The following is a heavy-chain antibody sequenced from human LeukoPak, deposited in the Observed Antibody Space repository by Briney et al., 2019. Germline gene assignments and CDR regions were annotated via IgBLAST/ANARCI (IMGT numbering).Heavy chain of an antibody. CDR1: GYTFTGYY. D-gene: IGHD2-15*01. CDR2: INPNSGGT. V-gene: IGHV1-2*02. Sequence: GASVKVSCKASGYTFTGYYMHWVRQAPGQGLEWMGWINPNSGGTNYAQKFQGRVTMTRDTSISTAYMELSRLRSDDTAVYYCARRRRGYCSGGSCLNWFDPWGQGTLVTVSS. CDR3: ARRRRGYCSGGSCLNWFDP. J-gene: IGHJ5*02.